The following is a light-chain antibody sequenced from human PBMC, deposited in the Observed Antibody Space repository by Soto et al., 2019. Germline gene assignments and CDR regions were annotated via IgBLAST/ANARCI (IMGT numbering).Light chain of an antibody. J-gene: IGLJ3*02. CDR2: EVT. CDR3: WSSVGASISV. Sequence: QSVLTQPASVSGSPGQSITIPCTGSSRDVGSHDIVSWYQQHPGKAPKLWLYEVTKRPSGVSNRFSGSTSGGTACLPISGLQAEDGADYYCWSSVGASISVFGGGPTVTLL. V-gene: IGLV2-23*02. CDR1: SRDVGSHDI.